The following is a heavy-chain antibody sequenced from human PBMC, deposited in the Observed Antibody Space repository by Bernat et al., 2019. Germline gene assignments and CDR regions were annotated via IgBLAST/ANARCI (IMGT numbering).Heavy chain of an antibody. Sequence: QVQLVESGGGVVQPGRSLRLSCAASGFTFSSYAMHWVRQAPGRGLEWVAVISYAGSNKYYSDSVKGRFTISRDNSKNTLYLQMNSLRAEDTAVYYCARGGGRYCISTSCYGIDDSYGMDVWGQGTTVTVSS. J-gene: IGHJ6*02. D-gene: IGHD2-2*01. CDR3: ARGGGRYCISTSCYGIDDSYGMDV. CDR1: GFTFSSYA. V-gene: IGHV3-30-3*01. CDR2: ISYAGSNK.